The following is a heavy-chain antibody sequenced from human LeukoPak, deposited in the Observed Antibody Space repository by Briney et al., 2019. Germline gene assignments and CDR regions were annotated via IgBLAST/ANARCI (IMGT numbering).Heavy chain of an antibody. V-gene: IGHV1-69*01. Sequence: SVKVSCKASGGTFSSYAISWVRQAPGQGLEWMGGIIPIFGTANYAQKFQGRVTITADESTSTAYMELSSLRSEDTAVYYCASQYHDSSGYFGDWGQGTLVNVSS. J-gene: IGHJ4*02. CDR1: GGTFSSYA. CDR2: IIPIFGTA. CDR3: ASQYHDSSGYFGD. D-gene: IGHD3-22*01.